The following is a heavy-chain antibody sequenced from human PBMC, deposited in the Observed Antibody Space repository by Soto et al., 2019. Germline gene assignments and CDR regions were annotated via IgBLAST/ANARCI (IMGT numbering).Heavy chain of an antibody. V-gene: IGHV4-4*02. Sequence: PSETLSLTCAVSGGSISSSNCWSFVRQPPGKGLEWIGEIYHSGSTNYNPSLKSRVTIPVDKSKNQFSLKLSSVTAADTAVYYCARLGSSWQLDYWGQGTLVTAPQ. CDR1: GGSISSSNC. CDR2: IYHSGST. CDR3: ARLGSSWQLDY. J-gene: IGHJ4*02. D-gene: IGHD6-13*01.